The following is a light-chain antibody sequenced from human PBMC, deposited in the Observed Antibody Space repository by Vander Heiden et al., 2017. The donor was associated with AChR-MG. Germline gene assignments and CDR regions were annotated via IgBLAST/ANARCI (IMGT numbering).Light chain of an antibody. V-gene: IGLV3-1*01. CDR1: ELGDKY. CDR2: HDT. CDR3: QTWDSSAFVV. Sequence: SYDLAQAPSVSVSPGQTASVTCSGDELGDKYVSWYQQKPGQSPVLIIYHDTKRPSGIPERFSGSNSGNTATLTISGAQAMDEADYYCQTWDSSAFVVFGGGTKLTVL. J-gene: IGLJ2*01.